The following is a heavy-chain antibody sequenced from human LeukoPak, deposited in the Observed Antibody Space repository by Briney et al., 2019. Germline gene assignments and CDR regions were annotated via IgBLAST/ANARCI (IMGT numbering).Heavy chain of an antibody. J-gene: IGHJ4*02. V-gene: IGHV3-23*03. Sequence: GGSLRLSCAASGFTFSSYAMSWVRQAPGKGLEWVSVIYSGGSTFYADPVKGRFTISRDNSKNTLHLQMNSLRVEDTAIYYCARGTIARLGPFDSWGQGTLVIVSS. CDR2: IYSGGST. D-gene: IGHD6-6*01. CDR3: ARGTIARLGPFDS. CDR1: GFTFSSYA.